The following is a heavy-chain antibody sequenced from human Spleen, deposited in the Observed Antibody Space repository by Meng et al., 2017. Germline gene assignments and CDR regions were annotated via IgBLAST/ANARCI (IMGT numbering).Heavy chain of an antibody. CDR1: GYAFSGHY. Sequence: ASVNVSCKASGYAFSGHYLHWVRQAPGQGLEWMGWINPNSGGTNYAQNFQGRVTLTRDTSITTAYMELNSLRSDDTAIYYCARDFQEYDSRTYYEGYNWFDPWGQGTLVTVSS. V-gene: IGHV1-2*02. D-gene: IGHD3-10*01. J-gene: IGHJ5*02. CDR3: ARDFQEYDSRTYYEGYNWFDP. CDR2: INPNSGGT.